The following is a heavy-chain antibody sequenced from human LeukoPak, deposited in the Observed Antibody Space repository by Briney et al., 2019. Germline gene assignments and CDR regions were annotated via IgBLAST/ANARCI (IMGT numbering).Heavy chain of an antibody. V-gene: IGHV4-34*01. CDR3: ARLGATKSN. CDR1: GGSFSGYY. D-gene: IGHD1-26*01. J-gene: IGHJ4*02. Sequence: KPSETLSLTCAVYGGSFSGYYWSWIRQPPGKGLEWIGEINHSGSTNYNPSLKSRVTISVDTSKNQFSLKLSSVTAADTAVYHCARLGATKSNWGQGTLVTVSS. CDR2: INHSGST.